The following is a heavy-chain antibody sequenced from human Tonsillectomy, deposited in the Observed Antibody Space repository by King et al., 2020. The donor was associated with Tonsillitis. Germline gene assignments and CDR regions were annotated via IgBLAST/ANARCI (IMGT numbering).Heavy chain of an antibody. CDR3: TRDKAVGAMDY. CDR2: ISVYSGDI. V-gene: IGHV1-18*01. J-gene: IGHJ4*02. D-gene: IGHD1-26*01. CDR1: GYTFSNYG. Sequence: VQLVESGPEVKKPGASVKVSCKASGYTFSNYGITWGRQAPGQGLEWMGWISVYSGDINYSQKVHGRVTMTTDTSTNTADMELRSLRSDDTAIYYCTRDKAVGAMDYWGQGTLVTVSS.